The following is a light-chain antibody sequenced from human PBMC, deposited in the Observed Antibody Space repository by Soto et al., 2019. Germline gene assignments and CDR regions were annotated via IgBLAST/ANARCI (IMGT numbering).Light chain of an antibody. CDR2: GTA. Sequence: EIVMTQSPATLSVSPGERVTLSCRASQRISSNFAWYQQKPGQAPSLLMYGTATKATGIPARFSGSGSQTEFTLTISSLQSEDFAVYYCQQYNTWSSITFGQGTRLEIK. J-gene: IGKJ5*01. CDR3: QQYNTWSSIT. V-gene: IGKV3-15*01. CDR1: QRISSN.